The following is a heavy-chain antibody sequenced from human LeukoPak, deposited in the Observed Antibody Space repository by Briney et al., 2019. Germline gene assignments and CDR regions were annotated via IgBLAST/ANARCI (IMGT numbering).Heavy chain of an antibody. V-gene: IGHV1-18*01. D-gene: IGHD6-13*01. CDR1: GYTFTSYG. Sequence: ASVKVSCKASGYTFTSYGISWVRQAPGQGLEWMGWISAYNGNTNYAQKLQGRVTMTTDTSTSTAYMELRSLRSDDTAVYYCARVCKVFIGSSWYDSGYWGQGTLVTVSS. J-gene: IGHJ4*02. CDR3: ARVCKVFIGSSWYDSGY. CDR2: ISAYNGNT.